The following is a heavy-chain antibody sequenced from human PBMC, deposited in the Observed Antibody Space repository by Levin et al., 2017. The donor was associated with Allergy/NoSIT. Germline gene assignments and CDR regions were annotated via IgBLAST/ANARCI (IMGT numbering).Heavy chain of an antibody. CDR2: ISSSSSYI. J-gene: IGHJ6*02. D-gene: IGHD3-16*02. V-gene: IGHV3-21*01. CDR1: GFTFSSYS. Sequence: GGSLRLSCAASGFTFSSYSMNWVRQAPGKGLEWVSSISSSSSYIYYADSVKGRFTISRDNAKNSLYLQMNSLRAEDTAVYYCAGSYDYVWGSYHSGGVWGQGTTVTVSS. CDR3: AGSYDYVWGSYHSGGV.